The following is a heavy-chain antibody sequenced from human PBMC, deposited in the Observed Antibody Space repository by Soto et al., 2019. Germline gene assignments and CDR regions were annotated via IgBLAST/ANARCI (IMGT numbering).Heavy chain of an antibody. J-gene: IGHJ3*02. D-gene: IGHD1-20*01. CDR1: GFTFSSYA. V-gene: IGHV3-23*01. CDR2: ISGSGGST. Sequence: GSLRLSCAASGFTFSSYAMSWVRQAPGKGLEWVSAISGSGGSTYYADSVKGRFTVSRDNSKNTLYLQMNSLRAEDTAVYYCAKDRSEVNWNERAFDIWGQGTMVTLSS. CDR3: AKDRSEVNWNERAFDI.